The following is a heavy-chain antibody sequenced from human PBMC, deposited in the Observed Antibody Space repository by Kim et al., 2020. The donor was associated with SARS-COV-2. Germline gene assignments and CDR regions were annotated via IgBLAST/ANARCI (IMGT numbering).Heavy chain of an antibody. Sequence: ASVKVSCKASGYTFTSYGISWVRQAPGQGLEWMGWISAYNGNTNYVKKLQGRVTMTTDTSTSTAYMELRSLRSDDTAVYYCARGRGVGTPYYFDYWGQGTLVTGSS. CDR1: GYTFTSYG. CDR2: ISAYNGNT. CDR3: ARGRGVGTPYYFDY. J-gene: IGHJ4*02. D-gene: IGHD2-21*02. V-gene: IGHV1-18*01.